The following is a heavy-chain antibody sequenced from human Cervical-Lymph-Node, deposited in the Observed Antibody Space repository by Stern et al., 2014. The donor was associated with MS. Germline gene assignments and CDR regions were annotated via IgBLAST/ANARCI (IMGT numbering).Heavy chain of an antibody. CDR2: INTFGST. CDR1: GGSISSYY. CDR3: ARGVLGFGEFPYGMDV. J-gene: IGHJ6*02. Sequence: QVQLQESGPGKVKPSETLSLTCSVSGGSISSYYCSWVRQPAGKGTEWIGRINTFGSTILNPSLRSRLTMSVDTSKTQFSLKLKSVTAADTAVYYCARGVLGFGEFPYGMDVWGQGTTVTVSS. D-gene: IGHD3-10*01. V-gene: IGHV4-4*07.